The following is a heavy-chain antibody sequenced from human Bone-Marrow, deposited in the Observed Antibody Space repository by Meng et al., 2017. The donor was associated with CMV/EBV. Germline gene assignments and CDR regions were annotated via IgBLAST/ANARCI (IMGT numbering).Heavy chain of an antibody. J-gene: IGHJ5*02. V-gene: IGHV4-34*01. CDR3: ATVGLGMNWFDP. Sequence: QVQLPQGGAGLLKPSETLSLTCAVYGGSFSGYYWSWIRQPPGKGLEWIAEINHSGNTNYNPSLKSRVTISVDTSKNQFSLKLSSVTAADTAVYYCATVGLGMNWFDPWGQGTLVTVSS. CDR1: GGSFSGYY. CDR2: INHSGNT.